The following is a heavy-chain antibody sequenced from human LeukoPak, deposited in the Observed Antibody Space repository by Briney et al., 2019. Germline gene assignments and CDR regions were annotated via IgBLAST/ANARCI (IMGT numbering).Heavy chain of an antibody. J-gene: IGHJ4*02. V-gene: IGHV5-51*01. D-gene: IGHD1-1*01. CDR2: IYPGDSHT. Sequence: GESLKISCKGSGYTFTDFWIGWVRQMPGKGLEWMGIIYPGDSHTAYRPSFQGQVTISADKSIGTAYLQWSSLKASDTAMYYCARRALERREGYYYFDYWGQETLVTVSS. CDR3: ARRALERREGYYYFDY. CDR1: GYTFTDFW.